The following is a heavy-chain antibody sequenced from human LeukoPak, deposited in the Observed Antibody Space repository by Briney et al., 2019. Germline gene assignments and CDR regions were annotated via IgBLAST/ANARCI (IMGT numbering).Heavy chain of an antibody. D-gene: IGHD3-16*02. V-gene: IGHV3-30*18. CDR2: ISYDGSNK. Sequence: GGSLRLSCAASGFTFSSYGMHWVRQAPGKGLEWVAVISYDGSNKYYADSVKGRFTISRDNSKNTLYLQMNSLRAEDTAVYYCAKGTDDYVWGSYPHYWGQGTLVTVSS. CDR1: GFTFSSYG. J-gene: IGHJ4*02. CDR3: AKGTDDYVWGSYPHY.